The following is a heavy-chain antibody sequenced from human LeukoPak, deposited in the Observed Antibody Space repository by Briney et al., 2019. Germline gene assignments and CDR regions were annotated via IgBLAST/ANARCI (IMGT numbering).Heavy chain of an antibody. CDR2: ISSSSSYI. J-gene: IGHJ5*02. Sequence: GGSLRLSCAASGFTFSSYNMNWVRQAPGKGLEWVSSISSSSSYIYYADSVKGRFTISRDNAKNSLYLQMNSLRAEDTAVYYCARGVAAAGTGNWFDPWGQGTLVTVSS. CDR1: GFTFSSYN. CDR3: ARGVAAAGTGNWFDP. D-gene: IGHD6-13*01. V-gene: IGHV3-21*01.